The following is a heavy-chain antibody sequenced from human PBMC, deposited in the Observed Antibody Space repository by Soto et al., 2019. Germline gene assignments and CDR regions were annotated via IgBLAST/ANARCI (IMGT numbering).Heavy chain of an antibody. CDR1: EFTFSSYW. CDR2: IDQDASEK. Sequence: EVQLVESGGGLVQPGGSLRLSCAASEFTFSSYWMSWVHQAPGKGLEWVANIDQDASEKNYVDSVKGRFTISRDNAKQSLDLQMNSPRAKDTAVYHCARYARTAEAGIGVACDLWGQGKMVTVSS. CDR3: ARYARTAEAGIGVACDL. D-gene: IGHD6-13*01. V-gene: IGHV3-7*03. J-gene: IGHJ3*01.